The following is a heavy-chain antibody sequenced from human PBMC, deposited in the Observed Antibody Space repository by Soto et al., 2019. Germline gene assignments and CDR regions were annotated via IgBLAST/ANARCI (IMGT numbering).Heavy chain of an antibody. Sequence: QVQLVESGGGVVQPGRSLRLSCAASGFTFSSYGMHWVRQAPGKGLEWVAVISYDGSNKYYADSVKGRFTISRDNSKNTLYLQMNSLRAEDTAVYYCAKAMAKGAYYYYGMDVWGQGTTVTVSS. CDR3: AKAMAKGAYYYYGMDV. V-gene: IGHV3-30*18. D-gene: IGHD3-10*01. CDR1: GFTFSSYG. J-gene: IGHJ6*02. CDR2: ISYDGSNK.